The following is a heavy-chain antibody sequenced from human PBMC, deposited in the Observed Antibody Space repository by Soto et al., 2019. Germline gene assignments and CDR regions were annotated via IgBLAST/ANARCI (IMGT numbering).Heavy chain of an antibody. J-gene: IGHJ5*02. V-gene: IGHV1-3*01. D-gene: IGHD2-15*01. CDR3: ARAGGCSGGSCYPMGFDP. CDR1: GYTFTSYA. Sequence: ASVKVSCKASGYTFTSYAMHWVRQAPGQRLEWMGWINAGNGNTKYSQKFQGRVTITRDTSASTAYMELSSLRSEDTAVYYCARAGGCSGGSCYPMGFDPWGQGTLVTVSS. CDR2: INAGNGNT.